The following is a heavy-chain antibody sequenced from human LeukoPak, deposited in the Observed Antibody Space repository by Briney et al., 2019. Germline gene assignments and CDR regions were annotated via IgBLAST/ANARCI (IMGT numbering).Heavy chain of an antibody. CDR3: ARSMVTIPIPGGY. CDR2: ISSSSNYI. V-gene: IGHV3-21*01. Sequence: PGGSLRLSCAASGFTFSSYSMNWVRQAPGKGLEWVSSISSSSNYIYYADSVKGRFTISRDNAKNSLNLQMNSLRAEDTAVYYCARSMVTIPIPGGYWGQGTLVTVSS. J-gene: IGHJ4*02. CDR1: GFTFSSYS. D-gene: IGHD5-24*01.